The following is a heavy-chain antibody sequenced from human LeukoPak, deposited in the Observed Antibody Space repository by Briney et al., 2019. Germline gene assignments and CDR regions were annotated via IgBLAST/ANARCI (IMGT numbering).Heavy chain of an antibody. V-gene: IGHV3-23*01. CDR1: GFTFSSSA. Sequence: PGGSLRLSCAASGFTFSSSAMSWVRQAPGKGLEWVSAISNNGGYTYYADSVQGRFTISRDNSKSTLCLQMNSLRAEDTAVYYCARYVWGSYRSFYFDYWGQGTLVTVSS. J-gene: IGHJ4*02. CDR2: ISNNGGYT. D-gene: IGHD3-16*02. CDR3: ARYVWGSYRSFYFDY.